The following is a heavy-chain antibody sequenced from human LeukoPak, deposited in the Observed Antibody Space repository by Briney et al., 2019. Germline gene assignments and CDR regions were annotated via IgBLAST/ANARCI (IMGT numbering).Heavy chain of an antibody. CDR3: AKDVIQYGDYGYDY. CDR1: GFTFKNYA. D-gene: IGHD4-17*01. V-gene: IGHV3-23*01. J-gene: IGHJ4*02. Sequence: GGSLRLSCAASGFTFKNYAMSWVRQAPGKGLHWVSVISTSVDTTDYAESVKGRFTISRDNSKNTLYLQMNSLRVEDTAVYYCAKDVIQYGDYGYDYWGQGTLVTVSS. CDR2: ISTSVDTT.